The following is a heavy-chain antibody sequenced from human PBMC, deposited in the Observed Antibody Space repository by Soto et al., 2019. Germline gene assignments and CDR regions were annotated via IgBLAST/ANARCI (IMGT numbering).Heavy chain of an antibody. D-gene: IGHD3-16*01. J-gene: IGHJ4*01. CDR1: GFTVSTKY. CDR2: IYSGGST. Sequence: EVQLVEAGGGLVQPGGSLRLSCAASGFTVSTKYMSWVRQAPGKGLEWGSVIYSGGSTFYADSVRGRFTISRHNSKNTVNLQMNSLRAEDTAVYYCARDPWAADYWGPGTLVTVSS. V-gene: IGHV3-66*01. CDR3: ARDPWAADY.